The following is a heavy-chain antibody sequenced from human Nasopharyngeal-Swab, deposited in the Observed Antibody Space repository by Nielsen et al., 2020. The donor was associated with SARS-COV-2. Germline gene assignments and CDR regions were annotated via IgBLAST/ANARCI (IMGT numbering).Heavy chain of an antibody. CDR2: ISGSGGST. V-gene: IGHV3-23*01. D-gene: IGHD6-13*01. CDR3: AKSKGYTSSWNDY. Sequence: VRQAPGKGVEWVSVISGSGGSTYYADSVKGRFTTSRDNSKTTVHLQMDRLRVEDTAVYFCAKSKGYTSSWNDYWGQGTLVTVSS. J-gene: IGHJ4*02.